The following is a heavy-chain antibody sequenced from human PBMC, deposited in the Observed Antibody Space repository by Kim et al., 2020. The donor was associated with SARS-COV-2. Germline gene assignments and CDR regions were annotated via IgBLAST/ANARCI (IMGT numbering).Heavy chain of an antibody. CDR2: ISGSGGST. Sequence: GGSLRLSCAASGFTFSNSGMTWVRQAPGKGLEWVSGISGSGGSTYYADSVKGRFTISRDNSNNILFLQMNSLRVEDTAVYFCATVEVAMATIFGAFDMWGQGTMGTVSS. J-gene: IGHJ3*02. D-gene: IGHD5-12*01. CDR3: ATVEVAMATIFGAFDM. V-gene: IGHV3-23*01. CDR1: GFTFSNSG.